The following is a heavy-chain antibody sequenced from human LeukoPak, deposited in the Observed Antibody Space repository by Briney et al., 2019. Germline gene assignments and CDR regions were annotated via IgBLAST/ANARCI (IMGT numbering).Heavy chain of an antibody. CDR1: GGSISSGGYF. D-gene: IGHD6-13*01. Sequence: PSETLSLTCTVSGGSISSGGYFWSWIRQPPGKGLEWIGYIYYSGSTYYNPSLKSRVSISVDTSKSQFSLKLSSVTAADTAVYYCARFIGGGQAAAFDYWGQGTLVTVSS. J-gene: IGHJ4*02. CDR2: IYYSGST. CDR3: ARFIGGGQAAAFDY. V-gene: IGHV4-31*03.